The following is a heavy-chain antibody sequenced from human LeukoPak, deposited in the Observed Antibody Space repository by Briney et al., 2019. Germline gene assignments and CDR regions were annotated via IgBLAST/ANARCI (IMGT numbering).Heavy chain of an antibody. Sequence: ASVKVSCKASGYTFTGYYMHWVRQAPGQGLEWMGRINPNSGGTNYAQKFQGRVTMTGDTSISTAYMELSRLRSDDTAVYYCARSYYYDSSGYIARDWGQGTLVTVSS. V-gene: IGHV1-2*06. D-gene: IGHD3-22*01. CDR1: GYTFTGYY. J-gene: IGHJ4*02. CDR3: ARSYYYDSSGYIARD. CDR2: INPNSGGT.